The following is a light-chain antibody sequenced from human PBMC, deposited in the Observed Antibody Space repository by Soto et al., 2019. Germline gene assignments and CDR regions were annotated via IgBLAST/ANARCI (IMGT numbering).Light chain of an antibody. CDR3: QQYDNDSWT. Sequence: DIQMTQSPSTLSAYVGDSVIITCRASQSISSWLAWYQQKPGKAPNLLIYKASTLKSGVPSRFSGSGSGTEFTLTISSLQPDDFATYYCQQYDNDSWTFGQGTKVEIK. CDR2: KAS. J-gene: IGKJ1*01. V-gene: IGKV1-5*03. CDR1: QSISSW.